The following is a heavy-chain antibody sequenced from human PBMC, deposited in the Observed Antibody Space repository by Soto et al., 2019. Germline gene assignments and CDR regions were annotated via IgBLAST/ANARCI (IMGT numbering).Heavy chain of an antibody. Sequence: SVKVCCKASGVTFSSYAISWVRQAPGQGLEWMGGIIPIFGTANYAQKFQGRVTITADESTSTAYMELSSLRSEDTAVYYCARGVTTVTPNFDYWGQGTLVTVSS. CDR2: IIPIFGTA. D-gene: IGHD4-17*01. CDR1: GVTFSSYA. CDR3: ARGVTTVTPNFDY. V-gene: IGHV1-69*13. J-gene: IGHJ4*02.